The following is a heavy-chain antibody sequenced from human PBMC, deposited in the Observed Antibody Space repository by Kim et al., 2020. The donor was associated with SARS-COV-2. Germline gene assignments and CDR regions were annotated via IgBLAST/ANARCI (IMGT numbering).Heavy chain of an antibody. CDR2: IFYTGNT. V-gene: IGHV4-61*01. CDR1: GDSVSSDNYY. Sequence: SETLSLTCTVSGDSVSSDNYYWSWIRQSPRKGLEWIGHIFYTGNTNYNPSLESRVTVSLGPSGSQFSLSLRSVTAEDTAVYYCAREVIKYYDIRGQYIPTDAFDIWGQGTLVTISS. D-gene: IGHD3-22*01. CDR3: AREVIKYYDIRGQYIPTDAFDI. J-gene: IGHJ3*02.